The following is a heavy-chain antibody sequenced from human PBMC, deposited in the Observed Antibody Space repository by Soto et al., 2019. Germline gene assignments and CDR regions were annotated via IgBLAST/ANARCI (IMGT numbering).Heavy chain of an antibody. V-gene: IGHV3-33*01. Sequence: GGSLRLSCAASGFTFSLYGIHWFRQAPGKGVEWVAAIWDDGRRKDYADSVKDRLFISRNNSKNTLYLQLDSLRPEDTAVYYCATWQGSLNFHYWGQGTLVTVSS. CDR3: ATWQGSLNFHY. CDR1: GFTFSLYG. J-gene: IGHJ4*02. CDR2: IWDDGRRK.